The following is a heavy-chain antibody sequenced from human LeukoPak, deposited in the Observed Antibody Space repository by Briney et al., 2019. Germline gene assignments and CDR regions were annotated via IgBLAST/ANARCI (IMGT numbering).Heavy chain of an antibody. V-gene: IGHV1-8*01. D-gene: IGHD6-13*01. CDR2: MNPNSGNT. CDR3: ARGVIAAAGSNYYYYYYMDV. CDR1: GYTFTSYD. Sequence: ASVKVSCKASGYTFTSYDINWVRQATGQGLEWMGWMNPNSGNTGYAQKFQGRVTMTRNTSISTAYMELSSLRSEDTAVYYCARGVIAAAGSNYYYYYYMDVWGKGTTVTVSS. J-gene: IGHJ6*03.